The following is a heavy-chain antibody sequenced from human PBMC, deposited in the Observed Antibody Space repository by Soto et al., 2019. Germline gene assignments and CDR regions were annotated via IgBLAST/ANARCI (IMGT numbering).Heavy chain of an antibody. CDR2: IYYRGST. J-gene: IGHJ4*02. CDR1: GGSISSGGYY. CDR3: AREVRNVVVVAAKNANELDY. Sequence: QVQLQESGPGLVKPSQTLSLPCTVSGGSISSGGYYWSGIRQPPGKGLEWIGYIYYRGSTYYNPSLTSRVTISVDTSKNQFSLKLSSFTAADTAVYYCAREVRNVVVVAAKNANELDYWCQGTLVTVSS. V-gene: IGHV4-30-4*01. D-gene: IGHD2-15*01.